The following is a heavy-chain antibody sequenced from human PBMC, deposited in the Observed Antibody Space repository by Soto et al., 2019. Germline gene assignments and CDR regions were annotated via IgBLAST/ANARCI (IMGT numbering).Heavy chain of an antibody. Sequence: GASVKVSCEVSGYTPTELSMHWVRQAPGKGLEWMGGFDPEDGETIYAQKFQGRVTMTGDTSTDTAYMELSSLRSEDTAVYYCATDGTLMGATDYYYYGMDVWGQGTTVTVSS. CDR1: GYTPTELS. D-gene: IGHD1-26*01. CDR2: FDPEDGET. CDR3: ATDGTLMGATDYYYYGMDV. V-gene: IGHV1-24*01. J-gene: IGHJ6*02.